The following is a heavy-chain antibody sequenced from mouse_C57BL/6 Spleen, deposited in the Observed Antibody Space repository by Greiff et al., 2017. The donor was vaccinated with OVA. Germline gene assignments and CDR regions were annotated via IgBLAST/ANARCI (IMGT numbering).Heavy chain of an antibody. CDR3: TAVGGSGYFDV. CDR1: GFNFNDYY. CDR2: IDPEDGDT. Sequence: EVQLQQSGAELVRPGASVKLSCTASGFNFNDYYMHWVKQRPEQGLEWIGRIDPEDGDTEYATKFQGKATMTADTSSNTAYLQLSSLTSEDTAVYYCTAVGGSGYFDVWGTGTTVTVSS. J-gene: IGHJ1*03. V-gene: IGHV14-1*01. D-gene: IGHD1-1*01.